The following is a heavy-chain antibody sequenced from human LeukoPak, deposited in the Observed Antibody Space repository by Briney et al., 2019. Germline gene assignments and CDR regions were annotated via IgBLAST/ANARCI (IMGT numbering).Heavy chain of an antibody. J-gene: IGHJ5*02. CDR2: INPSGGST. Sequence: ASVKVSCKASGYTFTGYYMHWVRQAPGQGLEWMGIINPSGGSTSYAQKFQGRVTMTRDTSTSTVYMELSSLRSEDTAVYYCARASRGYSSGWNWFDPWGQGTLVTVSS. D-gene: IGHD6-19*01. CDR3: ARASRGYSSGWNWFDP. CDR1: GYTFTGYY. V-gene: IGHV1-46*01.